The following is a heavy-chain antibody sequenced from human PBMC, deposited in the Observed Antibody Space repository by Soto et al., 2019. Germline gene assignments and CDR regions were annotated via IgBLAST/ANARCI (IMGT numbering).Heavy chain of an antibody. CDR2: MSSEGSNK. D-gene: IGHD3-22*01. CDR1: GFTFSSYG. Sequence: QVQLVESGGGVVQPGRSLRLSCAASGFTFSSYGMHWVRQAPGKGLEWVALMSSEGSNKYYADSVKGRFAISRANSKNXLYLQMHSLRAEDTAVYYCARDTYYYDSSGYYYANWGQGTLVTVSS. V-gene: IGHV3-30*03. J-gene: IGHJ4*02. CDR3: ARDTYYYDSSGYYYAN.